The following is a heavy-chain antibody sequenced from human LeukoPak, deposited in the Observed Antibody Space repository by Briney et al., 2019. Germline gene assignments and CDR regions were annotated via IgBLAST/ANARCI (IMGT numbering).Heavy chain of an antibody. Sequence: SETLSLTCIVSGGSISSYYWNWIRQPPGKGLEWIGYIYYSGYTNYNPSLKSRVTISVDTSKNQFSLKLSSVTAADTAVYYCARRLGGTSTGFDYWGQGTLVTVSS. CDR2: IYYSGYT. J-gene: IGHJ4*02. CDR1: GGSISSYY. D-gene: IGHD2-2*01. CDR3: ARRLGGTSTGFDY. V-gene: IGHV4-59*01.